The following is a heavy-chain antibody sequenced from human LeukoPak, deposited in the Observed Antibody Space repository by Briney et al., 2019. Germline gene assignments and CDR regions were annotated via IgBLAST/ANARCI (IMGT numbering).Heavy chain of an antibody. Sequence: SETLSLTCAVYGGSFSGYYWSWIRQPPGNGLEWIGEINHSGSTNYNPSLKSRVTISVDTSKNQFSLKVSSVTAADTAVYYCAREKNGNEPFDYWGQGTLVTVSS. CDR1: GGSFSGYY. D-gene: IGHD4-23*01. V-gene: IGHV4-34*01. CDR3: AREKNGNEPFDY. CDR2: INHSGST. J-gene: IGHJ4*02.